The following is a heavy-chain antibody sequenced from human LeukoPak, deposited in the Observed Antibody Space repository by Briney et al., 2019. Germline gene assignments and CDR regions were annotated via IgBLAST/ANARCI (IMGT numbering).Heavy chain of an antibody. CDR2: IYTSGST. V-gene: IGHV4-4*07. D-gene: IGHD1-7*01. CDR1: GGSISSYY. Sequence: SETLSLTCTVSGGSISSYYWSWIRQPAGKGLEWIGRIYTSGSTNYNPSLKSRVTMSVDTSKNQFSLKLSSVTAADTAVYYCATNNWNYGHYYYYMDVWGKGTTVTVSS. CDR3: ATNNWNYGHYYYYMDV. J-gene: IGHJ6*03.